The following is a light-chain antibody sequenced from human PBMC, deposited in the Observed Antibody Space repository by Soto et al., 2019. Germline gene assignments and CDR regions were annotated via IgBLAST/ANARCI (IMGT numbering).Light chain of an antibody. CDR2: GAS. Sequence: IQLTQSPSPLSASVGDRVTISCRASQCIANFLAWYQQKPGKAPKLLIYGASTLQSGVPSRFSGSGSGTDFTLTISSLQPEDFATYYCQQLNSFPIPFGPGTKVDIK. J-gene: IGKJ3*01. CDR3: QQLNSFPIP. V-gene: IGKV1-9*01. CDR1: QCIANF.